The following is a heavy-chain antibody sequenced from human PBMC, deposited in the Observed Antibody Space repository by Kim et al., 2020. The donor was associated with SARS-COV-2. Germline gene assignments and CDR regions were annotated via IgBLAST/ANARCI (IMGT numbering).Heavy chain of an antibody. CDR3: ARSRPRPEMNIVVVVAAGDSRFDP. Sequence: SVKVSCKASGGTFSSYAISWVRQAPGQGLEWMGGIIPIFGTANYAQKFQGRVTITADESTSTAYMELSSLRSEDTAVYYCARSRPRPEMNIVVVVAAGDSRFDPWGQGTLVTVSS. CDR2: IIPIFGTA. D-gene: IGHD2-15*01. CDR1: GGTFSSYA. J-gene: IGHJ5*02. V-gene: IGHV1-69*13.